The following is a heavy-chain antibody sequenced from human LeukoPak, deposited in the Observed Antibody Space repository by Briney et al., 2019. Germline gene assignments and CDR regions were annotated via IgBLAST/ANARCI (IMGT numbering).Heavy chain of an antibody. D-gene: IGHD3-22*01. V-gene: IGHV4-39*01. CDR2: IYHSGST. J-gene: IGHJ4*02. CDR1: GGSISSSSYY. CDR3: ARRGITMIVGYFDY. Sequence: SETLSLTCTVSGGSISSSSYYWGWIRQPPGKGLEWIGSIYHSGSTYYNPSLKSRVTIAVETSKNQFSLKLSSVTAADTAVYYCARRGITMIVGYFDYWGQGTLVTVSS.